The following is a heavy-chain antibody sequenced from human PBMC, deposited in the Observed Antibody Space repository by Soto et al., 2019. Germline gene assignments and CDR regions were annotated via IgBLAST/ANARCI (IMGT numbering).Heavy chain of an antibody. V-gene: IGHV3-23*01. D-gene: IGHD6-13*01. CDR2: ISGSGGST. Sequence: EVQLLESGGGLVQPGGSLRLSCAAAGFTFSIYAMSWVRQAPGKGLDWVSAISGSGGSTYYSDSVKGQFTISRYNSKNTLYLQMNSLRADDTAVYYCAKATRGGAATLIRDYWGQGTLVTVSS. CDR3: AKATRGGAATLIRDY. J-gene: IGHJ4*02. CDR1: GFTFSIYA.